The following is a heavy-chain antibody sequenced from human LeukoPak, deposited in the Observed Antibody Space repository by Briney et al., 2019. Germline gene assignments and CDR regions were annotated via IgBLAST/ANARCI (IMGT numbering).Heavy chain of an antibody. V-gene: IGHV1-58*01. Sequence: SVKVSCKASGFTFTSSAVQWVRQARGQRLEWIGWIVVGSGNTNYAQKFQERVTITRDMSTSTAYMELSSLRSEDTAVYYCAKGLEVIVAVAGFDYWGQGTLVTVSS. CDR2: IVVGSGNT. D-gene: IGHD6-19*01. J-gene: IGHJ4*02. CDR3: AKGLEVIVAVAGFDY. CDR1: GFTFTSSA.